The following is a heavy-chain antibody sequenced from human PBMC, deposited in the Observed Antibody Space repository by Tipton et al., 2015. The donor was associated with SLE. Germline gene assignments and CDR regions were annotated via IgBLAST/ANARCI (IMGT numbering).Heavy chain of an antibody. Sequence: TLSLTCAVYGGSFSGYYWSWIRQPPGKGLEWIGEINHSGSTNYNPSLKSRVTISVETSKNQFSLKLSSVTAADTAVYYCARAHSGSYLFDSWGQGTLVTVSS. J-gene: IGHJ4*02. V-gene: IGHV4-34*01. CDR2: INHSGST. CDR3: ARAHSGSYLFDS. CDR1: GGSFSGYY. D-gene: IGHD1-26*01.